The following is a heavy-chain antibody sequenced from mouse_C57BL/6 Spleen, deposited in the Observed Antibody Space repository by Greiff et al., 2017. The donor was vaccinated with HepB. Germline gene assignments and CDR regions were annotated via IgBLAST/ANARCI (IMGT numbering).Heavy chain of an antibody. CDR2: IYPSDSET. J-gene: IGHJ3*01. CDR3: ARSLEFAY. CDR1: GYTFTSYW. V-gene: IGHV1-61*01. Sequence: QVHVKQPGAELVRPGSSVKLSCKASGYTFTSYWMDWVKQRPGQGLEWIGNIYPSDSETHYNQKFKDKATLTVDKSSSTAYMQLSSLTSEDSAVYYCARSLEFAYWGQGTLVTVSA.